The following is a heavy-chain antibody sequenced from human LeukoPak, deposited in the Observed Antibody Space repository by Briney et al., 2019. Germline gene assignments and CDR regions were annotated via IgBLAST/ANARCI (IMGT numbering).Heavy chain of an antibody. CDR2: IYYSGST. V-gene: IGHV4-30-4*01. Sequence: SQTLSLTCTVSGGSISGGDYYWSWIRQPPGKGLEWIGYIYYSGSTYYNPSLKSRVTISVDTSKNQFSLKLSSVTAADTAVYYCARGYYYDSSGYFLPVGFDYWGQGTLVTVSS. J-gene: IGHJ4*02. D-gene: IGHD3-22*01. CDR1: GGSISGGDYY. CDR3: ARGYYYDSSGYFLPVGFDY.